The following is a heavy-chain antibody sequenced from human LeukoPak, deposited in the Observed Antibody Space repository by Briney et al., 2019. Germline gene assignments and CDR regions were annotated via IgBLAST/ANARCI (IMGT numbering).Heavy chain of an antibody. D-gene: IGHD3-22*01. CDR1: EFTFSSYA. J-gene: IGHJ4*02. V-gene: IGHV3-23*01. Sequence: PGGSLRLSCAASEFTFSSYAMSWVRQAPGKGLEWVSAISGSGGSTYYADSVKGRFTISRDNSKNTLYLQMNSLRAEDTAVYYCAKGDGSTIVVVHFDYWGQGTLVTVSS. CDR2: ISGSGGST. CDR3: AKGDGSTIVVVHFDY.